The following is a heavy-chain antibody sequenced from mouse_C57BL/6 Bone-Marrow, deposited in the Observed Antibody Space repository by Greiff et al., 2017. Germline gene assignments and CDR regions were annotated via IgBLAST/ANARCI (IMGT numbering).Heavy chain of an antibody. CDR2: ISSGGSYT. J-gene: IGHJ2*01. Sequence: EVMLVESGGDLVKPGGSLKLSCAASGFTFSSYGMSWVRQTPDKRLEWVATISSGGSYTYYPDSVKGRYTISRDNAKNTLYLHMSSLKSEYAAMYYCARQLSFFDYWGQGTTLTVSS. V-gene: IGHV5-6*01. CDR1: GFTFSSYG. CDR3: ARQLSFFDY.